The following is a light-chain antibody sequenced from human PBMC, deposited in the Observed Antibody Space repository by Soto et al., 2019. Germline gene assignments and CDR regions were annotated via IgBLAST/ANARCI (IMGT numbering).Light chain of an antibody. J-gene: IGLJ1*01. CDR3: SSYAGGNNYV. CDR2: AVS. Sequence: QSALTQPPSASGSPGQSVTISCTGTSSDVGGYKYVSWYQQYSGKAPKLMIYAVSKRPAGVPDRFSGSKSGNTASLTVSGLQAEDEADYYCSSYAGGNNYVFGTGTKLTVL. V-gene: IGLV2-8*01. CDR1: SSDVGGYKY.